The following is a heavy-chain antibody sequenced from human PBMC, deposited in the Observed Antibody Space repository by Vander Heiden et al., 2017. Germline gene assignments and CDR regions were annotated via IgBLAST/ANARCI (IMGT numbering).Heavy chain of an antibody. CDR1: GGSFSGYY. D-gene: IGHD3-3*01. J-gene: IGHJ4*02. V-gene: IGHV4-34*01. CDR2: INHSGST. Sequence: QVQLQQWGAGLLKPSETLSLTCAVYGGSFSGYYWSWIRPPPGKGLEWIGEINHSGSTNYNPSLKSRVTISVDTSKNQFSLKLSSVTAADTAVYYCARGPRFITIFGVERPYDYWGQGTLVTVSS. CDR3: ARGPRFITIFGVERPYDY.